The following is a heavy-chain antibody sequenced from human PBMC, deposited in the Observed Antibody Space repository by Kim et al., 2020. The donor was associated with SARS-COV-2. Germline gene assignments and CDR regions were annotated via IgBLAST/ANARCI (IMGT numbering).Heavy chain of an antibody. Sequence: YANYSPSFQGHVTISADKSISTAYLQWSSLKASDTAMYYCATLILGIPDYWGQGTLVTVSS. V-gene: IGHV5-10-1*01. D-gene: IGHD3-16*01. CDR3: ATLILGIPDY. CDR2: YA. J-gene: IGHJ4*02.